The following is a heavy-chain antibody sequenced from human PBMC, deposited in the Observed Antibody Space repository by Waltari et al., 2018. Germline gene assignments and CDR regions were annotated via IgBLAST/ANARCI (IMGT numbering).Heavy chain of an antibody. CDR1: GGSISSYY. CDR3: ARTHIRGITGTEGNWFDP. CDR2: IYYSGST. J-gene: IGHJ5*02. Sequence: QVQLQESGPGLVKPSETLSLTCTVSGGSISSYYWSWIRQPPGKGLEWIGYIYYSGSTNYNPSLKSRVTISVDTSKNQFSLKLSSVTAADTAVYYCARTHIRGITGTEGNWFDPWGQGTLVTVSS. V-gene: IGHV4-59*01. D-gene: IGHD1-20*01.